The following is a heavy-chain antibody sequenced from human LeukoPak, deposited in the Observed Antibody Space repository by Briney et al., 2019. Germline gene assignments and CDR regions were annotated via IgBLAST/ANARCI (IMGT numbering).Heavy chain of an antibody. CDR3: ARDLSSTVVFDY. D-gene: IGHD4-23*01. CDR2: ISYDGSNK. J-gene: IGHJ4*02. V-gene: IGHV3-30-3*01. Sequence: PGGSLRLSCAASGFTFSSYSIHWVRQAPGKGLEWVAVISYDGSNKYYADSVKGRFTISRDNSKNTLYLQMNSLRAEDTAVYYCARDLSSTVVFDYWGQGTLVTVSS. CDR1: GFTFSSYS.